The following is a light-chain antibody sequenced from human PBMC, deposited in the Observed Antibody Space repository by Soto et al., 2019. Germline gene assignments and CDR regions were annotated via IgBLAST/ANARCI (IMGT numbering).Light chain of an antibody. Sequence: QSVLTQPASVSGSPGQSITISCTGTSSDVGSYNLVSWYQQHPGKAPKLMIYEGNKRPSGVSNRFSGSKSGNTASLTISGLQAEDEADYYCCSYTRSTTLNVLFGGGTQLTVL. J-gene: IGLJ2*01. CDR1: SSDVGSYNL. CDR3: CSYTRSTTLNVL. V-gene: IGLV2-23*01. CDR2: EGN.